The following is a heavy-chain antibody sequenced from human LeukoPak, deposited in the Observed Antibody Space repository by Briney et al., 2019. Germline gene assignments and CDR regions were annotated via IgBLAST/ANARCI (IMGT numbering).Heavy chain of an antibody. CDR2: INPNSGGT. J-gene: IGHJ6*03. V-gene: IGHV1-2*02. D-gene: IGHD2-2*02. CDR1: GYTFTGYY. Sequence: GASVKVSCKASGYTFTGYYTHWVRQAPGQGLEWMGWINPNSGGTNYAQKFQGRVTMTRDTSISTAYMELSRLRSDDTAVYYCARDASGRCSSTSCYTYYYYYMDVWGKGTTVTVSS. CDR3: ARDASGRCSSTSCYTYYYYYMDV.